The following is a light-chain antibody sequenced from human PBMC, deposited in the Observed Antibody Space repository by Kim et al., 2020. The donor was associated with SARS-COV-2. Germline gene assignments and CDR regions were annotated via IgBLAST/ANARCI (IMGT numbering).Light chain of an antibody. J-gene: IGKJ1*01. V-gene: IGKV4-1*01. CDR1: HSLLYSSDNKNY. CDR3: QQYYLPPRT. Sequence: ASINCKSSHSLLYSSDNKNYLTWYQQKPGQPPKLLIYWASTRQSGVPDRFSGSGSGTDFTLTIDSLQAEDVAVYFCQQYYLPPRTFGQGTKVDIK. CDR2: WAS.